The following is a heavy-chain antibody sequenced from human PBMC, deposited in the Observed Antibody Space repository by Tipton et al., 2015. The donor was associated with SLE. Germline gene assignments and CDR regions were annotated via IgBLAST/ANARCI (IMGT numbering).Heavy chain of an antibody. CDR1: GFTFSSYA. D-gene: IGHD6-19*01. CDR2: IYSGGST. V-gene: IGHV3-23*03. J-gene: IGHJ4*02. Sequence: GSLRLSCAASGFTFSSYAMSWVRQAPGKGLEWVSVIYSGGSTYYADSVKGRFTISRDNSKNTLYLQMNSLRAEDTAVYYCARDSSGWYFYFDYWGQGTLVTVSS. CDR3: ARDSSGWYFYFDY.